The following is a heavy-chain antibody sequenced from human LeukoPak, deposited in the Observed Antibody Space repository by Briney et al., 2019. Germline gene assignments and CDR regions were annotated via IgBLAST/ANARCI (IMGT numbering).Heavy chain of an antibody. CDR2: SRNKAKSYAT. CDR1: GFTFSDHY. Sequence: GGSLTLSCAASGFTFSDHYMDWFRQAPGKGLEWVGRSRNKAKSYATEYAASVKGRFTISRDDSKNSVYLQMNSLKTEDTAVYYCGRHGYYYYYGMDVWGQGTTVTVSS. J-gene: IGHJ6*02. CDR3: GRHGYYYYYGMDV. V-gene: IGHV3-72*01.